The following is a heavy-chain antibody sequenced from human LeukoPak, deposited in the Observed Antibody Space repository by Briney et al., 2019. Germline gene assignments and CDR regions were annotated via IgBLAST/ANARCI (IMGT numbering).Heavy chain of an antibody. Sequence: SVKVSCKASGGTFSSYAISWVRQAPGQGLEWMGRIIPILGIANYAQKFQGRVTITTDESTSTAYMELSSLRSEDTAVYYCARAKVGATKVGQLSFDIWGQGTMVTVSS. CDR3: ARAKVGATKVGQLSFDI. J-gene: IGHJ3*02. CDR2: IIPILGIA. CDR1: GGTFSSYA. V-gene: IGHV1-69*04. D-gene: IGHD1-26*01.